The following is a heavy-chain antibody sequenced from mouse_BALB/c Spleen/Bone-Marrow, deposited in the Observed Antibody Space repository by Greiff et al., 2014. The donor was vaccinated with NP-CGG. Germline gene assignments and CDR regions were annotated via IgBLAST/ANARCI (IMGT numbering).Heavy chain of an antibody. CDR2: LAPANGNT. D-gene: IGHD1-1*01. J-gene: IGHJ2*01. CDR1: GFKIKDTY. Sequence: VQLQQSGAELVKPGASVKLSCTASGFKIKDTYMPWVKQRPEQSLEWIGRLAPANGNTKYDSKFQGKATITADSSCSTAYLHLICLTSEDTAVYYCALYYYGSSYFDCLGQGSTLTIAS. CDR3: ALYYYGSSYFDC. V-gene: IGHV14-3*02.